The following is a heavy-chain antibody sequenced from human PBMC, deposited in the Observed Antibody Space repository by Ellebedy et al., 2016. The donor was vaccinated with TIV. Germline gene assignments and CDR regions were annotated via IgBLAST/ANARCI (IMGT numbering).Heavy chain of an antibody. CDR1: GFTFSSYA. V-gene: IGHV3-7*01. CDR2: IKQDGSEK. J-gene: IGHJ4*02. D-gene: IGHD3-3*01. CDR3: ARGPATVFGVVKPLDY. Sequence: GGSLRLSCAASGFTFSSYAMNWVRQAPGKGLEWVANIKQDGSEKYYVDSVKGRFTISRDNAKNSLYLQMNSLRAEDTAVYFCARGPATVFGVVKPLDYWGQGTLVTVSS.